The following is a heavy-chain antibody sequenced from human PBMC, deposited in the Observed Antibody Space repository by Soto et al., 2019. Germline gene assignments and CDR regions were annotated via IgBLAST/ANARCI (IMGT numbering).Heavy chain of an antibody. V-gene: IGHV1-2*02. D-gene: IGHD6-19*01. J-gene: IGHJ3*02. CDR3: ARAFYSSARAFEI. CDR1: RYTFTDYY. CDR2: INPDSGGT. Sequence: QVQLVQSGAEVRKPGASVKVSCKASRYTFTDYYIHWVRQAPGQGLEWMGWINPDSGGTNSAQKLQGRVTMTRDTSISTAYMELSILRSDDTAVYYCARAFYSSARAFEIWGQGTMVTVSS.